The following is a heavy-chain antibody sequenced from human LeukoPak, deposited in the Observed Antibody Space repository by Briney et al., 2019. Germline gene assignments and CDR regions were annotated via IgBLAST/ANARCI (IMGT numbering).Heavy chain of an antibody. CDR3: FRRAGGYSHPYYY. V-gene: IGHV3-53*01. D-gene: IGHD4-23*01. CDR1: GFTVSSNY. Sequence: GGSLRLSCAASGFTVSSNYMSWVRQAPGKGLEWVSLIYSGGGTYYADSVRGRFTISRDDSKNTPYLQMNSLRAEAPAVYYCFRRAGGYSHPYYYSGHGDLFTVSS. J-gene: IGHJ4*01. CDR2: IYSGGGT.